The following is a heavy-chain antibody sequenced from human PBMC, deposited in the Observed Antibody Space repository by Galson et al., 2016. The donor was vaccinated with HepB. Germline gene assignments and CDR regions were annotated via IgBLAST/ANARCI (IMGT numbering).Heavy chain of an antibody. CDR1: GFTFSNYA. V-gene: IGHV3-23*01. CDR3: AKDRDDRRGARYDY. J-gene: IGHJ4*02. CDR2: ISESGGTT. Sequence: SLRLSCAASGFTFSNYAMSWVRQAPGKGLEWVSGISESGGTTYDTDSLKGRFTISRDNSRNMLFLQMTSMRAEDTAVYYCAKDRDDRRGARYDYWGQGTLVTVSS. D-gene: IGHD3-22*01.